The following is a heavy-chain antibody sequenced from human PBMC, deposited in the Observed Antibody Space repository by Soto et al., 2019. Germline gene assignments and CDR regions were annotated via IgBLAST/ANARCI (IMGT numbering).Heavy chain of an antibody. CDR3: AGVSAGSRDTAMVSVFDY. J-gene: IGHJ4*02. V-gene: IGHV4-59*01. Sequence: PSETLSLTCTVSGGSLSSYYWSWIRQPPGKGLEWIANIYNSGSTNYNPSLKSRVTISVDTSKNQFSLRLSSLPAADTAVEYWAGVSAGSRDTAMVSVFDYWGQGMLVTVSS. CDR1: GGSLSSYY. D-gene: IGHD5-18*01. CDR2: IYNSGST.